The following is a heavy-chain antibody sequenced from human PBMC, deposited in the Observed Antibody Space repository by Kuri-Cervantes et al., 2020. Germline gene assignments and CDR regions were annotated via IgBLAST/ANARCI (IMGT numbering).Heavy chain of an antibody. Sequence: SETLSLTCTVSGGSISSSSYYWGWIRQPPGKGLEWIGSIYYSGSTYYNPSLKSRVTISVDTSKNQFSLKLSSVTAADTAVYYCAGHIVGGAKGFDYWGQGTLVTVSS. CDR2: IYYSGST. CDR1: GGSISSSSYY. CDR3: AGHIVGGAKGFDY. D-gene: IGHD3-16*01. J-gene: IGHJ4*02. V-gene: IGHV4-39*01.